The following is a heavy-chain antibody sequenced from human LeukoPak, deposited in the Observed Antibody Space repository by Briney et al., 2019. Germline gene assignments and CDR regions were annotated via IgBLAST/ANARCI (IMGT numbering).Heavy chain of an antibody. CDR3: ARDDIVVVPAAMYARFDP. D-gene: IGHD2-2*01. J-gene: IGHJ5*02. Sequence: GSLRLSCAASGFTFSSYSMNWVRQAPGKGLEWVSSISSSSSYIYYADSVKGRFTISRDNAKNSLYLQMNSLRAEDTAVYYCARDDIVVVPAAMYARFDPWGQGTLVTVSS. CDR1: GFTFSSYS. CDR2: ISSSSSYI. V-gene: IGHV3-21*01.